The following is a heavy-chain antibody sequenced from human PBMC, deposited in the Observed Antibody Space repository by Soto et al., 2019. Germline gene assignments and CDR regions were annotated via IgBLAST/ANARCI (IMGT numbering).Heavy chain of an antibody. Sequence: RGSLRLSCAASGFTFSSYEMNWVRQAPGKGLEWVSYINSDGSTVYYTDSVKGRFTISRDNAKNSLYLQMNSLRAEDTAVYYCARDARTYSGSIRHLDYWGQGTLVTVSS. CDR2: INSDGSTV. CDR3: ARDARTYSGSIRHLDY. D-gene: IGHD1-26*01. J-gene: IGHJ4*02. V-gene: IGHV3-48*03. CDR1: GFTFSSYE.